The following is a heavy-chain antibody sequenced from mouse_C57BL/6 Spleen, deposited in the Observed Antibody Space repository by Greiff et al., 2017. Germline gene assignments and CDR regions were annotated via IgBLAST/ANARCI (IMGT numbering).Heavy chain of an antibody. V-gene: IGHV1-59*01. CDR2: IDPSDSYT. J-gene: IGHJ3*01. D-gene: IGHD1-1*01. CDR1: GYTFTSYW. CDR3: AREGNYYGTGPY. Sequence: VQLQQPGAELVRPGTSVKLSCKASGYTFTSYWMHWVKQRPGQGLEWIGVIDPSDSYTNYNQKFKGKATLTVDTSSSTAYMQLSSLTSEDSAVYYCAREGNYYGTGPYWGQGTLVTVSA.